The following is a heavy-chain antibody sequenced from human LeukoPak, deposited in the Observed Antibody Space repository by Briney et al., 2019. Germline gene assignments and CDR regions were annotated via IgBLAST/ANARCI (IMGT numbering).Heavy chain of an antibody. Sequence: SVKVSCKASGGSFSSYAISWVRQAPGLGLEWMGGIVPVFGTPNYAQKFQGRLTIIADDSSSTAYMELRSLTSDDTAVYYCARGSASNWPVGYWGQGTLVTVS. CDR3: ARGSASNWPVGY. J-gene: IGHJ4*02. CDR2: IVPVFGTP. D-gene: IGHD6-13*01. V-gene: IGHV1-69*13. CDR1: GGSFSSYA.